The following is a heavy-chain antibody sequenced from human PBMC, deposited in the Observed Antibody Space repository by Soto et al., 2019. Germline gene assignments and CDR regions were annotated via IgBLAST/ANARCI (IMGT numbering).Heavy chain of an antibody. D-gene: IGHD1-26*01. CDR1: GGSISFYY. V-gene: IGHV4-59*01. CDR2: VYDSGSP. CDR3: ARGVGSSPPRY. Sequence: SETLSLTCTISGGSISFYYWSWIRQPPGQALEWIGYVYDSGSPYYNPSLRSRVIISADTSKNQISLKLTSATAADTAVYYCARGVGSSPPRYWGRGTLVTVSS. J-gene: IGHJ4*02.